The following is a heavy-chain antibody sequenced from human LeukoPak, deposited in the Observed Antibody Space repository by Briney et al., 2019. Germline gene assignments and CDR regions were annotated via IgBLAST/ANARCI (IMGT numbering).Heavy chain of an antibody. Sequence: GGSLTLSCVASGFTLSTHWMSWVRQAAGRGLEWVANINQVGSSKYYVDSVKGRFTIYRDNAKNPLYLQVDSLRGDDTAVFYCARWGYDSMTGQYWYDNWGQGTLVTVSS. D-gene: IGHD3-9*01. V-gene: IGHV3-7*01. CDR3: ARWGYDSMTGQYWYDN. J-gene: IGHJ4*02. CDR2: INQVGSSK. CDR1: GFTLSTHW.